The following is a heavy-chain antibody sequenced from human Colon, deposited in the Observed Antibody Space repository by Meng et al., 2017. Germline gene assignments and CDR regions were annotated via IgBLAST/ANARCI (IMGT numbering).Heavy chain of an antibody. V-gene: IGHV3-23*01. J-gene: IGHJ4*02. CDR1: GFTFSSYA. D-gene: IGHD3-22*01. Sequence: GGSLRLSCAASGFTFSSYAMTWVRQALGKGLEWVSVISDSSGSTYYADSVKGRFTISRDNSKNTLYLQMNSLRAEDTAVYYCAKDSRNYYDSSGYYGHVDYWGQGTLVTVSS. CDR3: AKDSRNYYDSSGYYGHVDY. CDR2: ISDSSGST.